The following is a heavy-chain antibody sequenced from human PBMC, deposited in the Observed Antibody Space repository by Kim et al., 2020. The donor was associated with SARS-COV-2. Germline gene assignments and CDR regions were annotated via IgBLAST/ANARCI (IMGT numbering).Heavy chain of an antibody. CDR3: AGVHYSSGWYYFDY. V-gene: IGHV4-39*01. CDR1: GGSISSSSYY. CDR2: IYYSGST. D-gene: IGHD6-19*01. Sequence: SETLSLTCTVSGGSISSSSYYWGWIRQPPGKGLEWIGSIYYSGSTYYNPSLKSRFTISVNTSKNQFSLKLSSVTAADTAVYYCAGVHYSSGWYYFDYWGQGTLVTVSS. J-gene: IGHJ4*02.